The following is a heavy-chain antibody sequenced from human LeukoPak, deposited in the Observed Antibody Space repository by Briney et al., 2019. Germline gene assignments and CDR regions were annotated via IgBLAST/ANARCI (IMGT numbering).Heavy chain of an antibody. V-gene: IGHV1-46*01. CDR2: INPSGGST. CDR1: GYTFTSYY. J-gene: IGHJ6*02. Sequence: ASVKVSCKASGYTFTSYYMHWVRQAPGQGLEWMGIINPSGGSTSYAQKFQGRVTMTRDTSTSTAYMELSSLRSEDTAVYYCARYCSSTSCSYYYYYYGMDVWGQGTTVTVSS. D-gene: IGHD2-2*01. CDR3: ARYCSSTSCSYYYYYYGMDV.